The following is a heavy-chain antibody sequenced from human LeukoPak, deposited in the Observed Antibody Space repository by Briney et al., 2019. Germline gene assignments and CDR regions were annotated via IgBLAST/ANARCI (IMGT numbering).Heavy chain of an antibody. CDR1: GFTFRKYG. Sequence: GGSLRLSCAASGFTFRKYGMHWVRQAPGKGLKWVAFIRFDGSNKYYEDSVKGRFIISRDNSKNTLYLQMNGLRAEDTAIYYCAKEGQDCSGRSCYSSYFDYWGQGILVTVSS. D-gene: IGHD2-15*01. CDR3: AKEGQDCSGRSCYSSYFDY. CDR2: IRFDGSNK. J-gene: IGHJ4*02. V-gene: IGHV3-30*02.